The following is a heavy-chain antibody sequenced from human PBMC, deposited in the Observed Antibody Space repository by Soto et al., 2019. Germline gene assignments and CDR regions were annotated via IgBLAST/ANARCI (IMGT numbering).Heavy chain of an antibody. V-gene: IGHV3-64*02. CDR2: ISDNGFST. Sequence: GGSLRLSCAAFGFTFSNYAMHWVRQAPGKGLEYVSAISDNGFSTYYGDSVRGRFIISRDNSKNTLYLQMGSLRAEDMAVYYCARGPSTVATWLDYWGQGTLVTVSS. J-gene: IGHJ4*02. CDR1: GFTFSNYA. CDR3: ARGPSTVATWLDY. D-gene: IGHD4-17*01.